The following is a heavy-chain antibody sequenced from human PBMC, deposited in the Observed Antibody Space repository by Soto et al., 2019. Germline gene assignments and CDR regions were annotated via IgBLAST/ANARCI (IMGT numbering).Heavy chain of an antibody. CDR2: IYNSGST. CDR1: GGSMSSYS. J-gene: IGHJ4*02. CDR3: AGDYDSGRYRFDD. V-gene: IGHV4-59*01. Sequence: QVQLQELGPGLVKPSETLSLSCPVSGGSMSSYSWSWIRRPPGKGLEWIGYIYNSGSTNYNPSLKSRVTISLDTSRNQFSLKLTSVTAADTAVYYCAGDYDSGRYRFDDWGQGTLVTVSS. D-gene: IGHD3-10*01.